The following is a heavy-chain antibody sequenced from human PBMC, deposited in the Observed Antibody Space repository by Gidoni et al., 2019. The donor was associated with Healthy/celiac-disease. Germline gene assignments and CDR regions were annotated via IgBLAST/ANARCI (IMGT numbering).Heavy chain of an antibody. CDR3: ARDSCSSTSCYSYYYYMDV. V-gene: IGHV1-69*01. CDR1: GGTFSSYA. J-gene: IGHJ6*03. CDR2: IIPIFGTA. Sequence: QVQLVQPGAEVKKPGSSVKVSCKASGGTFSSYAISWVRQAPGQGLEWMGGIIPIFGTANYAQKFQGRVTITADESTSTAYMELSSLRSEDTAVYYCARDSCSSTSCYSYYYYMDVWGKGTTVTVSS. D-gene: IGHD2-2*01.